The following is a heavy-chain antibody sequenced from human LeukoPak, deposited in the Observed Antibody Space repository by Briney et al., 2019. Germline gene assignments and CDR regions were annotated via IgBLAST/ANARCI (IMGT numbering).Heavy chain of an antibody. CDR3: AVAYGSGSYYYSAFDI. D-gene: IGHD3-10*01. Sequence: ASVKVSCKASGYTFTGYYMHWVRQAPAQGLEWMGWINPNSGGTNYAQKFQGWVTMTRDTSISTAYMELSRLRSDDTAVYYCAVAYGSGSYYYSAFDIWGQGTMVTVSS. J-gene: IGHJ3*02. CDR1: GYTFTGYY. CDR2: INPNSGGT. V-gene: IGHV1-2*04.